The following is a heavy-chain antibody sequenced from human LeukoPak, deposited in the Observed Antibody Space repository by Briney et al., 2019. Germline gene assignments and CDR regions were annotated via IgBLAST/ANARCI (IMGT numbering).Heavy chain of an antibody. CDR2: INHSGST. V-gene: IGHV4-34*01. J-gene: IGHJ5*02. CDR1: GGSISSYY. D-gene: IGHD4-23*01. Sequence: SETLSLTCTVSGGSISSYYWSWIRQPPGKGLEWIGEINHSGSTNYNPSLKSRVTISVDTSKNQFSLKLSSVTAADTAVYYCARGSTVVTPVNNWFDPWGQGTLVTVSS. CDR3: ARGSTVVTPVNNWFDP.